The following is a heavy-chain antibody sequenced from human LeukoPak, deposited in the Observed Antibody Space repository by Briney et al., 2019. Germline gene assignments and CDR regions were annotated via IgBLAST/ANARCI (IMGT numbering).Heavy chain of an antibody. CDR1: GGTFSSYT. CDR2: ISSGGSTI. J-gene: IGHJ6*02. D-gene: IGHD3-10*01. CDR3: ARGGFDGLDV. Sequence: SCKASGGTFSSYTLHWARQAPGKGLEWVSYISSGGSTIYYADSVKGRFTISRDNAKNSLYLQMNSLRDEDTAVYYCARGGFDGLDVWGQGTTVTVSS. V-gene: IGHV3-48*02.